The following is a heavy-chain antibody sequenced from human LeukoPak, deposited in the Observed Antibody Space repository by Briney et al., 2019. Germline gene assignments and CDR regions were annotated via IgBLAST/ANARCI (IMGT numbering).Heavy chain of an antibody. CDR1: GGTFSSYA. V-gene: IGHV1-69*05. D-gene: IGHD3-3*01. CDR2: IIPIFGTA. CDR3: AGDGSVENLEWPDFDY. J-gene: IGHJ4*02. Sequence: SVKVSCKASGGTFSSYAISWVRQAPGQGLEWMGGIIPIFGTANYAQKFQGRVTITTDESTSTAYMELSSLRSEDTAVYYCAGDGSVENLEWPDFDYWGQGTLVTVSS.